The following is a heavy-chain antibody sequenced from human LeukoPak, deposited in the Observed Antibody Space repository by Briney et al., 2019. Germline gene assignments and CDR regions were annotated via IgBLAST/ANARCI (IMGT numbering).Heavy chain of an antibody. V-gene: IGHV3-23*01. CDR2: ISGSGGST. CDR1: GFTFSSYA. CDR3: ACVPQHFYSSGWHPVRYYFDY. Sequence: GGSLRLSCAASGFTFSSYAMSWVRQAPGKGLEWVSAISGSGGSTYYADSVKGRFTISRDNSKNTLYLQMNSLRAEDTAVYYCACVPQHFYSSGWHPVRYYFDYWGQGTLVTVSS. J-gene: IGHJ4*02. D-gene: IGHD6-19*01.